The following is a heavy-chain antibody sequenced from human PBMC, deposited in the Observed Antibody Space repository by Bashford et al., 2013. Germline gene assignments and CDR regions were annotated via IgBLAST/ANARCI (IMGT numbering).Heavy chain of an antibody. D-gene: IGHD6-13*01. Sequence: SETLSLTCSVSGGSVSDTSYYWAGSASPREGLEWIGSVYLSGDTYYNPSLKSRVSISIDTSKNQFSLKLSSVTAADMAVYFCARHGIAAAGRWFDPWGQGAPVTVSS. CDR2: VYLSGDT. CDR3: ARHGIAAAGRWFDP. J-gene: IGHJ5*02. CDR1: GGSVSDTSYY. V-gene: IGHV4-39*01.